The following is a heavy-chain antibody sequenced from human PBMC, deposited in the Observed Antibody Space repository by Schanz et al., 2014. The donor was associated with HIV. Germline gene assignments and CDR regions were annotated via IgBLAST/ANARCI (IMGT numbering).Heavy chain of an antibody. CDR2: INTSGGGT. Sequence: QVHLVQSGAEVKKPGASVKVSCKASGYSFTNFDVSWVRQAPGQGLEWMAVINTSGGGTSDALQGRVAVTRDTSTSTVYMDLRNLRFEDSAVYYCASGRFDTVIWWGDAFLIWGRGTMVTVSS. CDR1: GYSFTNFD. CDR3: ASGRFDTVIWWGDAFLI. D-gene: IGHD5-18*01. J-gene: IGHJ3*02. V-gene: IGHV1-46*01.